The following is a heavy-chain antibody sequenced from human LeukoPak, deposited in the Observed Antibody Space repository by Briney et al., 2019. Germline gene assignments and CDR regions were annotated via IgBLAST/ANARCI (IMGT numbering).Heavy chain of an antibody. V-gene: IGHV3-23*01. CDR2: ISGSGGST. D-gene: IGHD6-6*01. J-gene: IGHJ4*02. CDR1: GFTFSSYA. Sequence: PGGSLRLSCAASGFTFSSYAMSWVRQAPGKGLEWVSAISGSGGSTYYADSVKGRFTISRDNSKNTLYLQMNSLRAEDTAVYYCAKDRGLEEEYSSSSGLLDYWGQGTLVTVSS. CDR3: AKDRGLEEEYSSSSGLLDY.